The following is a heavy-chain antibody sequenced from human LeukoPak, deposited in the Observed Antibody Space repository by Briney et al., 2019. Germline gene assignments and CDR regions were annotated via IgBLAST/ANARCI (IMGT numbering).Heavy chain of an antibody. CDR1: GYTFTGYY. D-gene: IGHD3-22*01. CDR3: ARGTYYYDSSGYYSLEY. J-gene: IGHJ4*02. Sequence: GASVKVSCKASGYTFTGYYMHWVRQAPGQGLEWMGRINPNSGGTNYAQKFQGRVTMTRDTSIGTAYMELSRLRSDDTAVYYCARGTYYYDSSGYYSLEYWGQGTLVTVSS. V-gene: IGHV1-2*06. CDR2: INPNSGGT.